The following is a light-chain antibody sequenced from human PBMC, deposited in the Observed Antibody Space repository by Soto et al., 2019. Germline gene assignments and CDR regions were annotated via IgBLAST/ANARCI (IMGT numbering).Light chain of an antibody. CDR2: GAS. J-gene: IGKJ1*01. V-gene: IGKV3-20*01. CDR3: QQYSSSPWT. Sequence: EIVLAQSPGTLSLSPGERATLSCRASQRVSSSYLAWYQQKPGQAHRLLIYGASTRATGIPDRLSGSGSGTDFTLTISRLEPEDFALYYCQQYSSSPWTVGQGTKVEIK. CDR1: QRVSSSY.